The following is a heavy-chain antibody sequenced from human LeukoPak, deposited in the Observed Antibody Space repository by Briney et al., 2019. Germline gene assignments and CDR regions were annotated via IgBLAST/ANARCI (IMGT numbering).Heavy chain of an antibody. CDR1: GFTFDDYA. J-gene: IGHJ4*02. Sequence: GGSLRLSCATSGFTFDDYAMHWVRQASGKGLEWVSGISWNSGRIGYADSVKGRFTISRDNAKNSLYLQMNSLRVEDTALYYCAKDGDYYFDYWGQGTLVTVSS. CDR2: ISWNSGRI. CDR3: AKDGDYYFDY. V-gene: IGHV3-9*01.